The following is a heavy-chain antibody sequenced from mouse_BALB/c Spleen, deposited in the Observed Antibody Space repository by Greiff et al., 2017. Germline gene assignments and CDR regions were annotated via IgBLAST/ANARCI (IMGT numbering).Heavy chain of an antibody. Sequence: VQLQQSGAELMKPGASVKISCKATGYTFSSYWIEWVKQRPGHGLEWIGEILPGSGSTNYNEKFKGKATFTADTSSNTAYMQLSSLTSEDSAVYYCARKDWDSAMDYWGQGTSVTVSS. V-gene: IGHV1-9*01. J-gene: IGHJ4*01. CDR1: GYTFSSYW. CDR3: ARKDWDSAMDY. CDR2: ILPGSGST. D-gene: IGHD4-1*01.